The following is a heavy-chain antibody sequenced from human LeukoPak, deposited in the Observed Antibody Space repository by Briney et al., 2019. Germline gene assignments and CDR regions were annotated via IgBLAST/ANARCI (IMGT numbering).Heavy chain of an antibody. V-gene: IGHV3-9*01. CDR3: ASQDDYNRPFFDY. Sequence: GRSLRLSCAASGFTFDDYAMHWVRQAPGKGLEWVSGISWNSGSIGYADSVKGRFTISRDNAKNSLYSQMNSLRVEDTAVYYCASQDDYNRPFFDYWGQGTLVTVSS. CDR1: GFTFDDYA. J-gene: IGHJ4*02. D-gene: IGHD5-24*01. CDR2: ISWNSGSI.